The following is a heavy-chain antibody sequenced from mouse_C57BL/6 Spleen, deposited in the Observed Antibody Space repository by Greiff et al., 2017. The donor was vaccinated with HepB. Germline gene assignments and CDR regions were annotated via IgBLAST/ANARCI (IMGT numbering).Heavy chain of an antibody. Sequence: EVQLQQSGPELVKPGASVKISCKASGYSFTGYYMNWVKQSPEKSLEWIGEINPSTGGTTYNQKFKAKATLTVDKSSSTAYMQLKSLTSEDSAVYYCAREAHDYSNYGYCDYWGQGTTLTVSS. CDR1: GYSFTGYY. CDR3: AREAHDYSNYGYCDY. V-gene: IGHV1-42*01. CDR2: INPSTGGT. J-gene: IGHJ2*01. D-gene: IGHD2-5*01.